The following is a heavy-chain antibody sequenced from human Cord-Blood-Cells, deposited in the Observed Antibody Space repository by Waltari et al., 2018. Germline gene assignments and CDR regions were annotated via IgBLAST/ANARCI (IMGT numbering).Heavy chain of an antibody. D-gene: IGHD7-27*01. CDR1: GYTLTSYD. J-gene: IGHJ4*02. CDR2: MNPNSGNT. V-gene: IGHV1-8*03. CDR3: ARGTGDY. Sequence: QVQMVQSGAAVKKPGAAVNVAREAAGYTLTSYDINWVRQATGQGLEWMGWMNPNSGNTGYAQKFQGRVTITRNTSISTAYMELSSLRSEDTAVYYCARGTGDYWGQGTLVTVSS.